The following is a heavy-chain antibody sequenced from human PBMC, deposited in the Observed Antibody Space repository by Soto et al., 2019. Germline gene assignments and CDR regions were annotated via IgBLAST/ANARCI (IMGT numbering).Heavy chain of an antibody. J-gene: IGHJ6*02. CDR2: IITIFGTA. V-gene: IGHV1-69*01. CDR3: ARGYCSSTSCYSYYYYGMDV. Sequence: QVQLVQSGAEVKKPGSSVKVSCKASGGTFSSYAISWVRQAPGQGLEWMGGIITIFGTANYAQKFQGRVTITADESTSTAYMELSSLRSEDTAVYYCARGYCSSTSCYSYYYYGMDVWGQGTTVTVSS. CDR1: GGTFSSYA. D-gene: IGHD2-2*02.